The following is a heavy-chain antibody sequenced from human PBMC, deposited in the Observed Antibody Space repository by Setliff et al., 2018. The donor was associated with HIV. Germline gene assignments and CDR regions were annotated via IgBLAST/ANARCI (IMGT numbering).Heavy chain of an antibody. V-gene: IGHV1-18*01. J-gene: IGHJ4*02. CDR3: AREHGTSWPYFDF. CDR1: GYTFSDYD. CDR2: ISGYSSHT. Sequence: GASVKVSCKTSGYTFSDYDVAWVRQAPGQGLEWMGWISGYSSHTSYAQNFQGRVTMTTDTSTNTAYLELRGLRSDDTAIYYCAREHGTSWPYFDFWGQGTLVTVSS.